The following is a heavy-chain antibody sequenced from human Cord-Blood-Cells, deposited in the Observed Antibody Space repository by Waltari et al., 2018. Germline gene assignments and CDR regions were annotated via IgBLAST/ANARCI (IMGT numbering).Heavy chain of an antibody. CDR2: ISYDGSNK. V-gene: IGHV3-30-3*01. CDR3: ARTVYGDYFDY. Sequence: QVQLVESGGGVVPAGRFRRLSCAALGFPFSSYAMYWVRQAPGKGLEWVAVISYDGSNKYYADSVKGRFTISRDNSKNTLYLQMNSLRAEDTAVYYCARTVYGDYFDYWGQGTLVTVSS. D-gene: IGHD4-17*01. J-gene: IGHJ4*02. CDR1: GFPFSSYA.